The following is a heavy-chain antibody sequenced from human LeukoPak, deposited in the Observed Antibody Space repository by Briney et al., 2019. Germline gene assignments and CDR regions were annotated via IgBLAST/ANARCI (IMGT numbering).Heavy chain of an antibody. D-gene: IGHD3-3*01. CDR3: ARGPPYDFWSGYYPD. V-gene: IGHV4-39*07. J-gene: IGHJ4*02. Sequence: SETLSLTCTVSGGSISSGSYYWGWIRQPPGKGLEWIGSIYYSGSTYYNPSLKSRVTISVDTSKNQFSLKLSSVTAADTAVYYCARGPPYDFWSGYYPDWGQGTLVTVSS. CDR2: IYYSGST. CDR1: GGSISSGSYY.